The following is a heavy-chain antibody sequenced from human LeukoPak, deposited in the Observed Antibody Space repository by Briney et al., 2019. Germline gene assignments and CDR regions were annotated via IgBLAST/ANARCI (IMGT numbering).Heavy chain of an antibody. D-gene: IGHD1-26*01. CDR1: GFTFDDYA. Sequence: GGSLRLSCAASGFTFDDYAMHWVRQAPGKGLERVSGISWNSGSIGYADSVKGRFTISRDNAKNSLYLQMNSLGAEDTALYYCAKDMRGIVGVIDYWGQGTLVTVSS. CDR3: AKDMRGIVGVIDY. CDR2: ISWNSGSI. J-gene: IGHJ4*02. V-gene: IGHV3-9*01.